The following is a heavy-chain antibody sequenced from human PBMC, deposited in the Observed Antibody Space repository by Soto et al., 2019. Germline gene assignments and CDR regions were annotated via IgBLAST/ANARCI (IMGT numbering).Heavy chain of an antibody. Sequence: GGSLRLSCAASGFTFSSYAMHWVRQAPGKGLEWVAVISYDGSNKYYADSVKGRFTISRDNSKNTLYLQMNSLRAEDTAVYYCARGLGYCTNGVCLIEYYFDDWGQGTLVTVAS. CDR1: GFTFSSYA. V-gene: IGHV3-30-3*01. J-gene: IGHJ4*02. D-gene: IGHD2-8*01. CDR2: ISYDGSNK. CDR3: ARGLGYCTNGVCLIEYYFDD.